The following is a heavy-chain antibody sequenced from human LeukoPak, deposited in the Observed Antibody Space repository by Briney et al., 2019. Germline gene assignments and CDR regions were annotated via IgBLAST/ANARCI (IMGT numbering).Heavy chain of an antibody. CDR3: AKGDWNDFGPNNWFDP. CDR1: GFTFSSYW. J-gene: IGHJ5*02. Sequence: PGGSLRLSCAASGFTFSSYWMHWVRHAPGKGLVWVSRINSDGSSTSYADSVRGRFTISRDNSKNTLYVQMNSLRAEDTAVYYCAKGDWNDFGPNNWFDPWGQGTLVTVSS. V-gene: IGHV3-74*01. D-gene: IGHD1-1*01. CDR2: INSDGSST.